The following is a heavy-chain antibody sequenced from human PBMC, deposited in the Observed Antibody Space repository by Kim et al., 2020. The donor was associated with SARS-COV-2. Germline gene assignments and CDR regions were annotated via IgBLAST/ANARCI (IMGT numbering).Heavy chain of an antibody. D-gene: IGHD3-10*01. V-gene: IGHV1-18*04. J-gene: IGHJ5*02. CDR1: GYSFTSYG. CDR3: ARGTTMVRGAPNNWFDP. CDR2: ISAYNDDT. Sequence: ASVKVSCKASGYSFTSYGINWVRQAPGQGLEWMGWISAYNDDTTYAQKLQDRVTMTTDTSTSTAYMELRSLRSDDTALYYCARGTTMVRGAPNNWFDPWGQGTLVTVSS.